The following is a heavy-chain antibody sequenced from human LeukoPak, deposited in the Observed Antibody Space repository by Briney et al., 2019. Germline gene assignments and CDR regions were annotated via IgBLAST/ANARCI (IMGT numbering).Heavy chain of an antibody. J-gene: IGHJ6*02. CDR3: ARCDGYSSSWYGEDYYYYGMDV. CDR1: GFAFSTYW. Sequence: PGGSLRLSCAASGFAFSTYWMHWVRQAPGKGLVWVSRINSDVSTTSYADSVKGRFTISRDNAKNTLYHQMNSLRAEDTAVYYCARCDGYSSSWYGEDYYYYGMDVWGQGTTVTVSS. V-gene: IGHV3-74*01. CDR2: INSDVSTT. D-gene: IGHD6-13*01.